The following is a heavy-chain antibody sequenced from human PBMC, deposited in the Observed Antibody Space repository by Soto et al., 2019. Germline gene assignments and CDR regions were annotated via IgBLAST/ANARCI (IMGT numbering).Heavy chain of an antibody. CDR1: GGSISSGGYY. D-gene: IGHD3-16*01. CDR2: IYYSGST. CDR3: ARGLNQWENFDY. J-gene: IGHJ4*02. Sequence: TLSLTCTVSGGSISSGGYYWSWIRQHPGKGLEWIGYIYYSGSTYYNPSLKSRVTISVDTSKNQFSLKLSSVTAADTAVYYCARGLNQWENFDYWGQGTLVTVSS. V-gene: IGHV4-31*03.